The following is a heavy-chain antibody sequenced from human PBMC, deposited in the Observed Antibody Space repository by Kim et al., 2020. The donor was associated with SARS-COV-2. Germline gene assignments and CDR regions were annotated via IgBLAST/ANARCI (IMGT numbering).Heavy chain of an antibody. CDR2: FDPEDGET. D-gene: IGHD3-9*01. V-gene: IGHV1-24*01. CDR1: GYTLTELS. J-gene: IGHJ4*02. Sequence: ASVKVSCKVSGYTLTELSMYWVRQAPGKGLEWMGGFDPEDGETIYAQKFQGRVNMTEDTSTDTAYMELSSLRSEDTAVYYCATGGPYYDILTGYYNTDFWGQGTLVTVSS. CDR3: ATGGPYYDILTGYYNTDF.